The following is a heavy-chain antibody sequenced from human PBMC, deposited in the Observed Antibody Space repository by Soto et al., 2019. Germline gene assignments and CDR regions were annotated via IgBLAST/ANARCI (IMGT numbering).Heavy chain of an antibody. CDR2: ISYDGSNK. V-gene: IGHV3-30-3*01. CDR3: ARDRSLARLLLTNYYYYGMDV. J-gene: IGHJ6*02. CDR1: GFTFSSYA. Sequence: PGGSLRLSCAASGFTFSSYAMHWVRQAPGKGLEWVAVISYDGSNKYYADSVKGRFTISRDNSKNTLYLQMNSLRAEDTAVYYCARDRSLARLLLTNYYYYGMDVWGQGTTVTVSS. D-gene: IGHD2-21*01.